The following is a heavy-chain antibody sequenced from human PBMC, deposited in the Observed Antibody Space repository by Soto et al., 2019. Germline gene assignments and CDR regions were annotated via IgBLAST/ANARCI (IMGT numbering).Heavy chain of an antibody. CDR1: GFTFSSYE. Sequence: GGSLRLSCAASGFTFSSYEMNWVHQAPGKGLEWVSYISSSGSTIYYADSVKGRFTISRDNAKNSLYLQMNSLRAEDTAVYYCARAPVGAGRGYYYYGMDVWGQGTTVTVSS. CDR3: ARAPVGAGRGYYYYGMDV. V-gene: IGHV3-48*03. J-gene: IGHJ6*02. D-gene: IGHD1-26*01. CDR2: ISSSGSTI.